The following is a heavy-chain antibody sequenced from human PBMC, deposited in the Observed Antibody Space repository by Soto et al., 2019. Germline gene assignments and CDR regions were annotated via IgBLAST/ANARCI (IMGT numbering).Heavy chain of an antibody. CDR3: SFGGGLLSSGWYKYYFDY. Sequence: RQAPGKGLEWVSSFPDGGSDPSYADSVKGRFTISRDNSRKTLYLQMNSLRADDTAIYYCSFGGGLLSSGWYKYYFDYWGQGALVTVSS. J-gene: IGHJ4*02. D-gene: IGHD6-19*01. CDR2: FPDGGSDP. V-gene: IGHV3-23*01.